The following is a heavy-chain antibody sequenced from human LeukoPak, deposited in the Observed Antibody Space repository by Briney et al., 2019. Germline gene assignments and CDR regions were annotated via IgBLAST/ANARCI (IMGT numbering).Heavy chain of an antibody. Sequence: SETLSLTCTVSGGSISSYYWSWIRQPPGKGLEWIGYIYYSGSTNYNPSLKSRVTISVDTSKNQFSLKLSSVTAADTAVYYCARDLVVPADGHAFDIWGQGTMVTVSS. J-gene: IGHJ3*02. D-gene: IGHD2-2*01. V-gene: IGHV4-59*01. CDR2: IYYSGST. CDR1: GGSISSYY. CDR3: ARDLVVPADGHAFDI.